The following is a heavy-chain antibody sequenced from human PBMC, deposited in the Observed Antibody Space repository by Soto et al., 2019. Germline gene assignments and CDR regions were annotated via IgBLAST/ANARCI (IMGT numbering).Heavy chain of an antibody. V-gene: IGHV3-23*01. CDR3: ARHPERIAQIGWFDP. CDR1: GGPFINYA. Sequence: GGSLRLSSAASGGPFINYARSWVRQAPGKGLEWVSAISGGSESLYFAESVKGRFTISRDNAKSTLYLHMNNLRAEDTAVYYCARHPERIAQIGWFDPWGQGTLVTVS. J-gene: IGHJ5*02. CDR2: ISGGSESL. D-gene: IGHD6-13*01.